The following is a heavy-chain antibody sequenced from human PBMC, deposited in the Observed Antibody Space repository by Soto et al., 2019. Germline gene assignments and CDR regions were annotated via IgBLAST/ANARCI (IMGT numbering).Heavy chain of an antibody. J-gene: IGHJ5*02. Sequence: SETLSLTCTVSGGSISSGDYYWSWVRQPPGKGLEWIAYIYYSGTTYYKPSLKNQVTISVNTSKNLFSLKLSSLTAAETSVYYCARQSSGWYNWFDPWGQGTLVTVS. CDR1: GGSISSGDYY. CDR3: ARQSSGWYNWFDP. CDR2: IYYSGTT. D-gene: IGHD6-19*01. V-gene: IGHV4-30-4*01.